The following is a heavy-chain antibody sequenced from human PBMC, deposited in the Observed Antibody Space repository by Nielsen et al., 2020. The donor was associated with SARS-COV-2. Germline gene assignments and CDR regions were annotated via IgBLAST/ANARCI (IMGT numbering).Heavy chain of an antibody. D-gene: IGHD4-17*01. CDR3: ARALEFYGDHLSFDY. Sequence: GGSLRLSCAASGFTFSSYSMNWVRQAPGKGLEWVSSISSSSSYIYYADSVKGRFTISRDNAKNSLYLQMNSLRAEDTAVYYCARALEFYGDHLSFDYWGQGTLVTVSS. V-gene: IGHV3-21*01. CDR2: ISSSSSYI. J-gene: IGHJ4*02. CDR1: GFTFSSYS.